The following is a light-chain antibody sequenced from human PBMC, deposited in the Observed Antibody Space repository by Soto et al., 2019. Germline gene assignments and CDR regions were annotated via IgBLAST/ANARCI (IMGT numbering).Light chain of an antibody. V-gene: IGKV1-5*01. CDR3: QQSYRIAPVT. Sequence: DIQMTQSPSTLSASVGDRVTITCWASQSMISWLAWYQQKPGKAPKLLIYDAASLQRRFPSRFSGGGSGTYFTLTIFILQLEDFATYFGQQSYRIAPVTFGGGTKG. CDR2: DAA. CDR1: QSMISW. J-gene: IGKJ4*01.